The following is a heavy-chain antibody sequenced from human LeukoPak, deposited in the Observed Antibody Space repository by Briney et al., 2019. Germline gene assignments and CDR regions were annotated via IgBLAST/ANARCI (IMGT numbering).Heavy chain of an antibody. V-gene: IGHV1-69*13. J-gene: IGHJ4*02. CDR1: GYTFTSYD. CDR2: IIPIFGKA. D-gene: IGHD4-23*01. CDR3: ARGWLAETTVVTPYNY. Sequence: GASVKVSCKASGYTFTSYDINWVRQAPGQGLEWMGGIIPIFGKANYAQKFQGRVTITADESTRTAYMELSSLRSEDTAVYYCARGWLAETTVVTPYNYWGRGTLVSVSS.